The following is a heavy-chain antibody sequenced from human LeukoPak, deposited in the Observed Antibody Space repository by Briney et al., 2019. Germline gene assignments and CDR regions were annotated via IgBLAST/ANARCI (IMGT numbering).Heavy chain of an antibody. CDR2: DMPTFGAA. CDR3: AIAEALSDNSGYYEYD. V-gene: IGHV1-69*13. CDR1: RGTFTSYT. D-gene: IGHD3-22*01. Sequence: SVRVSSEASRGTFTSYTISRVREAPGQRREWGGEDMPTFGAANYAQKFQGRVTITADESTSTAYMELSSLRSEDTAVYYCAIAEALSDNSGYYEYDWGQGTLVTVSS. J-gene: IGHJ4*02.